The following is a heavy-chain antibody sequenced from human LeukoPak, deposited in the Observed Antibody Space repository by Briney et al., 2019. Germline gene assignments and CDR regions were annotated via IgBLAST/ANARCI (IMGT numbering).Heavy chain of an antibody. V-gene: IGHV4-61*02. D-gene: IGHD5-18*01. J-gene: IGHJ5*02. CDR1: GASFSSNSYC. Sequence: SETLSLTCTVSGASFSSNSYCWSWIRQPAGRGLEYIGGIYTSGSTNYDPSLKSRVTISLDTSGNQFSLKLSSVTAADTAVYYCAREDTAMDGGIWNNWFDPWGQGTLVTVSS. CDR2: IYTSGST. CDR3: AREDTAMDGGIWNNWFDP.